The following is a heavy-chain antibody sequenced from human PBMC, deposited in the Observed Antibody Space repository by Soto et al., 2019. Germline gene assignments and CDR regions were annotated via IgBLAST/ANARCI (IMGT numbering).Heavy chain of an antibody. CDR3: ARLPIVVVPAAMQGDAFDI. D-gene: IGHD2-2*01. Sequence: GGSLRLSCAASGFTFSSYAMHWVRQAPGKGLEWVAVISYDGSNKYYADSVKGRFTISRDNSKNTLYLQMNSLRAEDTAVYYCARLPIVVVPAAMQGDAFDIWGQGTMVTVSS. CDR2: ISYDGSNK. CDR1: GFTFSSYA. J-gene: IGHJ3*02. V-gene: IGHV3-30-3*01.